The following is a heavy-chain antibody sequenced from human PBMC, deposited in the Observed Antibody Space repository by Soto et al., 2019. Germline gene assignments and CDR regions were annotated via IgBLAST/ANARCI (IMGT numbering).Heavy chain of an antibody. Sequence: QVQLQESGPGLVKPSQTLSLTCTVSGGSISSGGYYWSWIRQHPGKGLEWSGYIYYSGSTYYNPSLKSRVTISVDTSKNQFSLKLSAVTAADTAVYYCARAPRGRAARKIYFDYWGQGTLVTVSS. J-gene: IGHJ4*02. CDR3: ARAPRGRAARKIYFDY. V-gene: IGHV4-31*03. CDR1: GGSISSGGYY. CDR2: IYYSGST. D-gene: IGHD6-6*01.